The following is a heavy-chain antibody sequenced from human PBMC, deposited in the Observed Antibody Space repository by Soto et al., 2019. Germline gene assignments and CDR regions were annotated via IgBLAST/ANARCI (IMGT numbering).Heavy chain of an antibody. CDR2: ISAYNGNT. Sequence: RASVKVSCKASGYTFTSYGISWVRQAPGQGLEWMGWISAYNGNTNYAQKLQGRVTMTTDTSTSTAYMELRSLRSDDTAVFYCARAPYYYDSSAYKRRRSQGWLEPCGQGTLLTVS. CDR1: GYTFTSYG. J-gene: IGHJ5*02. CDR3: ARAPYYYDSSAYKRRRSQGWLEP. D-gene: IGHD3-22*01. V-gene: IGHV1-18*01.